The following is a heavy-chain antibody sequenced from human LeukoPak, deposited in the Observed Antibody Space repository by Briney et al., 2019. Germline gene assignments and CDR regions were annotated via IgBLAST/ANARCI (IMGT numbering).Heavy chain of an antibody. CDR1: GRSFSGYY. J-gene: IGHJ4*02. Sequence: KPSETLSLTCAVYGRSFSGYYWSWIRQPPGKGLEWIGEINHSGSTNYNPSLKSRVTISVDTSKNQFSLKLSSVTAADTAVYYCARAEDYYDSSGYYGGATFDYWGQGTLVTVSS. CDR2: INHSGST. CDR3: ARAEDYYDSSGYYGGATFDY. D-gene: IGHD3-22*01. V-gene: IGHV4-34*01.